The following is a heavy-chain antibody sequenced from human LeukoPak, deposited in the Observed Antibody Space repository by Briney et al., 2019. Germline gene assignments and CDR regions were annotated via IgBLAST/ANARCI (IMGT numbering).Heavy chain of an antibody. D-gene: IGHD2-2*01. CDR2: ISYDGSNK. V-gene: IGHV3-30*18. CDR3: AKEGLYCSSTSCLYYYYYYMDV. Sequence: GGSLRLSCAASGFTFSSYGMHWVRQAPGKGLEWVAVISYDGSNKYYADSVKGRFTISRDNSKNTLYLQMNSLRAEDTAVYYCAKEGLYCSSTSCLYYYYYYMDVWGKGTTVTVSS. CDR1: GFTFSSYG. J-gene: IGHJ6*03.